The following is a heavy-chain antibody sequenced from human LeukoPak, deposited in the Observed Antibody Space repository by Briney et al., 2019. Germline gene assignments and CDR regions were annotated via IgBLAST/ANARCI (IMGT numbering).Heavy chain of an antibody. V-gene: IGHV1-69*13. D-gene: IGHD3-10*01. CDR3: ARDHGSGSYYNFDAFDI. J-gene: IGHJ3*02. Sequence: SVKVSCKASGGTFSSYAISCVRQAPGQGLEWMGGIIPIFGTANYAQKFQGRVTITADESTSTAYMELSSLRSEDTAVYYCARDHGSGSYYNFDAFDIWGQGTMVTVSS. CDR1: GGTFSSYA. CDR2: IIPIFGTA.